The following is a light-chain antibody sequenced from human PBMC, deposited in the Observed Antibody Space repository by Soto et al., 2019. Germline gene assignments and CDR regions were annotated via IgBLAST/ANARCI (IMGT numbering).Light chain of an antibody. CDR2: GDS. V-gene: IGLV1-40*01. J-gene: IGLJ1*01. CDR1: DSNIGADYG. Sequence: QSVLTQPPSVSGAPGQRVTISCTGFDSNIGADYGVHWYQQFPGTAPKLLIYGDSYRPSGVSGRFSGSKSGTSASLAITGLQAEDEADYYCQSYDRSLSAYVFGTGTKVTVL. CDR3: QSYDRSLSAYV.